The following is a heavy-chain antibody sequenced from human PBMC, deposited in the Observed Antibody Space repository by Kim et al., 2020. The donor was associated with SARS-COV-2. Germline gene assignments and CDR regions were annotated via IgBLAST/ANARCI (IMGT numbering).Heavy chain of an antibody. D-gene: IGHD2-15*01. J-gene: IGHJ6*02. CDR3: AKGEDIVVVVAATDYYGMDV. Sequence: PFTISRDNSNNTLYLQMNSLRAEDTAVYYCAKGEDIVVVVAATDYYGMDVWGQGTTVTVSS. V-gene: IGHV3-23*01.